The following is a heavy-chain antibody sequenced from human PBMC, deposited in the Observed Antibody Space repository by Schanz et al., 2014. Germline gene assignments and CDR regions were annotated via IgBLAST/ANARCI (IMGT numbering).Heavy chain of an antibody. V-gene: IGHV1-46*03. CDR3: ARDGEAAAGCDY. J-gene: IGHJ4*02. CDR1: GYTFTSYY. CDR2: INPSGGST. Sequence: QVQLVQSGAEVKKPGASVKVSCQASGYTFTSYYMHWVRQAPGQGLEWMGIINPSGGSTSYAQKFQGRLTVTRDTSTSTVYMELSSLRSEDTAVYYCARDGEAAAGCDYWGQGTLVTVSS. D-gene: IGHD6-13*01.